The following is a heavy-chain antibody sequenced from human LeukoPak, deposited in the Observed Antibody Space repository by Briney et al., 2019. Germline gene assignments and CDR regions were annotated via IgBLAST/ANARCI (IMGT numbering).Heavy chain of an antibody. Sequence: ASVKVSCKASGYTFTGYYMHWVRQAPGQGLEWMGWINPNSGGTNYAQKFQGRVTMTRDTSISTAYMELSRLRSDDTAVYYYARGRYCSSTSCYTTPEYYFDYWGQGTLVTVSS. D-gene: IGHD2-2*02. CDR1: GYTFTGYY. CDR3: ARGRYCSSTSCYTTPEYYFDY. J-gene: IGHJ4*02. CDR2: INPNSGGT. V-gene: IGHV1-2*02.